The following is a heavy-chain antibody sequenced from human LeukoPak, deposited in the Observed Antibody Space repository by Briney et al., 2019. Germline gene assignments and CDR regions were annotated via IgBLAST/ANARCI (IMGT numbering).Heavy chain of an antibody. V-gene: IGHV1-46*01. D-gene: IGHD3-22*01. Sequence: ASVKVSCKASGYTFTSYYIHWVRQAPPQELEWMGIINPSGGSASYAQQFQGRVTMTRDTSTSTVYMELSSMRSEDTAVYYCARDPLYYYDSSSSGHVPQPNWLDPWGQGTLVTVSS. CDR1: GYTFTSYY. J-gene: IGHJ5*02. CDR3: ARDPLYYYDSSSSGHVPQPNWLDP. CDR2: INPSGGSA.